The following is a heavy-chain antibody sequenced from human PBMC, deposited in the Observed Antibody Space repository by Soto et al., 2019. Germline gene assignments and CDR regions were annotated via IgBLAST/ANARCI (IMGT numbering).Heavy chain of an antibody. V-gene: IGHV1-46*04. CDR1: GYTFSKFF. D-gene: IGHD7-27*01. CDR3: VRASMGTFDY. Sequence: ASVKVSCKASGYTFSKFFIHWVRQSPGQGLEWLGFVHPGSGSANYAEFVKGRFTISRDNAKNTLYLQMNSLTAEDTAVYYCVRASMGTFDYWGQGTVVTVSS. CDR2: VHPGSGSA. J-gene: IGHJ4*02.